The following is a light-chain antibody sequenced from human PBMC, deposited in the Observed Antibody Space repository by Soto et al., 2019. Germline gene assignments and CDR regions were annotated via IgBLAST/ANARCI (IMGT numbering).Light chain of an antibody. J-gene: IGKJ1*01. CDR1: QSVGNN. CDR3: QQYNSYST. CDR2: GAS. Sequence: EIVMTQSPATLSVSPGETATLSCRASQSVGNNLAWYQQKPGQAPRLLIYGASTRATGIPARFSGSGSGTEFTLTISSLQPDDFATYYCQQYNSYSTFGQGTTGDIK. V-gene: IGKV3-15*01.